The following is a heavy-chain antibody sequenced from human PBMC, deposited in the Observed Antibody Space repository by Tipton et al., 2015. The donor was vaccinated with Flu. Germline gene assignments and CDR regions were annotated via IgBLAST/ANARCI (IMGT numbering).Heavy chain of an antibody. D-gene: IGHD3-3*01. CDR1: GGSISSSSYY. Sequence: TMSLTCTVSGGSISSSSYYWGWIRQPTGKGLEWIGSIYYSGSTYYNPSLKSRVTISVDTSKNQFSLKLSSVTAADTAVYYCARQPPSLWSGYYVDYWGQGTLVTVSS. V-gene: IGHV4-39*01. CDR3: ARQPPSLWSGYYVDY. J-gene: IGHJ4*02. CDR2: IYYSGST.